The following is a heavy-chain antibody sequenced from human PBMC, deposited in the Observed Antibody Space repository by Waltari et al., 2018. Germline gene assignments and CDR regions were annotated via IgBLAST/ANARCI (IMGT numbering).Heavy chain of an antibody. CDR2: MNPNSGSI. Sequence: QVQLVQSGAEVKKPGASVKVSCKASGYTFTSYDINWVRQATGQGLEWMGWMNPNSGSIGYAQKFQGRVTMTRNTSISTAYMELSSLRSEDTAVYYCARGVRGVIISGGDYWGQGTLVTVSS. D-gene: IGHD3-10*01. V-gene: IGHV1-8*01. CDR3: ARGVRGVIISGGDY. CDR1: GYTFTSYD. J-gene: IGHJ4*02.